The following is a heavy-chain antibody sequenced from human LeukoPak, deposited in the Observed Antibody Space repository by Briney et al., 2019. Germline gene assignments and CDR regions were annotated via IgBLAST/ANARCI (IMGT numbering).Heavy chain of an antibody. CDR2: INPNSGGT. V-gene: IGHV1-2*02. Sequence: GASVKVSCKASGYTFTGYYMHWVRQAPGQGLEWMGWINPNSGGTNYAQKFQGRVTMTRDTSISTAYMELSRLRSDDTAVYYCAREGRRYSSSWYGRNWFDPWGQGTLVTVSS. D-gene: IGHD6-13*01. J-gene: IGHJ5*02. CDR3: AREGRRYSSSWYGRNWFDP. CDR1: GYTFTGYY.